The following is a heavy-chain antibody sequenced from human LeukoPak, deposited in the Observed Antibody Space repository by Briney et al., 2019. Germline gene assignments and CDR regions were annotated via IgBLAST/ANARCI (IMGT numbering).Heavy chain of an antibody. D-gene: IGHD3-10*01. V-gene: IGHV3-23*01. J-gene: IGHJ6*03. CDR2: ISGTGDST. CDR3: AKGYGSGSYYDGNYYYYYMDV. CDR1: GFTFSSHA. Sequence: GGSLRLSCAPSGFTFSSHAMNWVRQAPGEGMEWVSTISGTGDSTYYADSVKGRFTISRDNSKNTLYLQMNSLRAKDTDVYYCAKGYGSGSYYDGNYYYYYMDVWGKGTTVTISS.